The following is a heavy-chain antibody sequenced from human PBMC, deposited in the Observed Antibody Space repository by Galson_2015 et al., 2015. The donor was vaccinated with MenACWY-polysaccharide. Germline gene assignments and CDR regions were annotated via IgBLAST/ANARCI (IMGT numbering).Heavy chain of an antibody. D-gene: IGHD2-21*01. CDR3: AKGLIASRADAFDV. CDR1: GLSFSSYA. V-gene: IGHV3-30*18. Sequence: SLRLSCAASGLSFSSYAMHWVRQAPGKGPEWVAVISFDGSDEHHADSVKGRFTISRDNSKNTVSLQMSGLRAEDTAVYYCAKGLIASRADAFDVWGQGTVVTVSS. J-gene: IGHJ3*01. CDR2: ISFDGSDE.